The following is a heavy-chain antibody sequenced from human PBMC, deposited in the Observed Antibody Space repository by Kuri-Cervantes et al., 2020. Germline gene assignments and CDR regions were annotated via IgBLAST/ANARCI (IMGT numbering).Heavy chain of an antibody. CDR3: ARAYSYPPTWYYFDY. CDR1: GGSISSGGYS. CDR2: IYHSGST. D-gene: IGHD5-18*01. V-gene: IGHV4-30-2*01. Sequence: SQTLSLTCAVSGGSISSGGYSWSWIRQPPGKGLEWIGYIYHSGSTYYNPSLKSRVTISVDTSKNQFSLKLSSVTAADTAVYYCARAYSYPPTWYYFDYWGQGTLVTVSS. J-gene: IGHJ4*02.